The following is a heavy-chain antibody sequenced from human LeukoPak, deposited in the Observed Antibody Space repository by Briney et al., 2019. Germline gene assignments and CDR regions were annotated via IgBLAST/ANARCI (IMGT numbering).Heavy chain of an antibody. CDR2: IIPIFGTA. V-gene: IGHV1-69*01. CDR1: GGTFSSYA. Sequence: ASVKLSCKASGGTFSSYAISWVRQAPGQGLEWMGGIIPIFGTANYAQKFQGRVTITADESTSTAYMELSSLRSEDTAVYYCARQIIGYSSSWYEDAFDIWGQGTMVTVSS. CDR3: ARQIIGYSSSWYEDAFDI. J-gene: IGHJ3*02. D-gene: IGHD6-13*01.